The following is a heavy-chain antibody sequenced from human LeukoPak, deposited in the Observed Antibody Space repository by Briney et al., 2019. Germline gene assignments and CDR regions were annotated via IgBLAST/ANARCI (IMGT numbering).Heavy chain of an antibody. CDR2: ISYDGSNK. V-gene: IGHV3-30-3*01. D-gene: IGHD1-26*01. Sequence: GRSLRLSCAASGFTFSSYAMHWVRQAPGKGLEWLAVISYDGSNKYYADSVKGRFTISRDNSKNTLYLQMNSLRAEDTAVYYCARAPYSGSYYTLDYWGQGTLVTVSS. J-gene: IGHJ4*02. CDR3: ARAPYSGSYYTLDY. CDR1: GFTFSSYA.